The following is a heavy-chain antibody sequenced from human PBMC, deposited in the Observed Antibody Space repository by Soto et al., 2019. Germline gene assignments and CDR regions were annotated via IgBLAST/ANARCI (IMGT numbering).Heavy chain of an antibody. CDR3: AVGRYYDILTGYYPSVDY. Sequence: SETLSLTCAVYGGSFSGYYWSWIRQPPGKGLEWIGEINHSGSTNYNPSLKSRVTISVDTSKNQFSLKLSSVTAADTAVYYCAVGRYYDILTGYYPSVDYWGQGTLVTVSS. V-gene: IGHV4-34*01. CDR1: GGSFSGYY. J-gene: IGHJ4*02. D-gene: IGHD3-9*01. CDR2: INHSGST.